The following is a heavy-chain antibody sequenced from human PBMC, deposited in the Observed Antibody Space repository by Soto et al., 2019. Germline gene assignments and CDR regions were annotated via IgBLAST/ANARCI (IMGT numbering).Heavy chain of an antibody. CDR1: GDSISSGGYF. V-gene: IGHV4-31*02. Sequence: PSETLSLTCSVSGDSISSGGYFWSWIRQHPGKGLEWIGHIYYSGSTYYNPSLKSRISMSIDTSRNRFSLKLSSVTAADTAVYYCARDMGRRGYFDHWGRGSPVTVSS. J-gene: IGHJ4*02. CDR3: ARDMGRRGYFDH. CDR2: IYYSGST.